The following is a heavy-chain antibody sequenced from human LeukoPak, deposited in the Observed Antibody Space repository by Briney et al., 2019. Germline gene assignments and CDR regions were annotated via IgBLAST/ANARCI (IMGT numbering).Heavy chain of an antibody. Sequence: GGSLRLSCAGSGFTFTNFAMTWVRQAPGKGLEWVSSMSPSGDTYSADSVKGRFSISRDAYKNTMYLQMSTLRADDTAVYFCTKPTPYGTTWAGGFDLWGQGTMVTVSS. J-gene: IGHJ3*01. V-gene: IGHV3-23*01. CDR3: TKPTPYGTTWAGGFDL. CDR1: GFTFTNFA. D-gene: IGHD2-15*01. CDR2: MSPSGDT.